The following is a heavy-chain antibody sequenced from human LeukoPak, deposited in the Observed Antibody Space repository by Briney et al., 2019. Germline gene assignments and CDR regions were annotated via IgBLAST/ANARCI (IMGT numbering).Heavy chain of an antibody. D-gene: IGHD3-3*01. CDR2: ISCRGGST. Sequence: GSLRLPCAASGFTFSSYAMSRVRQAPGKGLEWVSAISCRGGSTYHADPVKGRFTIPRDNSKNTLYLQMNSLRAEDTAVYYCAKDLVLRFLEWLPNNWFDPWGQGTLVTVSS. CDR3: AKDLVLRFLEWLPNNWFDP. J-gene: IGHJ5*02. CDR1: GFTFSSYA. V-gene: IGHV3-23*01.